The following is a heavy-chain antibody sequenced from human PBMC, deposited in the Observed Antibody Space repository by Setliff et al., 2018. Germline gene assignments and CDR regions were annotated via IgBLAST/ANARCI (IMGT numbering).Heavy chain of an antibody. J-gene: IGHJ3*02. CDR1: GFTFSSYG. CDR3: ASAGHSGSWFPFDAFHI. CDR2: IRYDGSNK. V-gene: IGHV3-30*02. D-gene: IGHD6-13*01. Sequence: GGSLTLSCAASGFTFSSYGMHWVRQAPGKGLEWVAFIRYDGSNKYYADSVKGRFIISRDNSENTLYLQMNSLRAEDTAVYYCASAGHSGSWFPFDAFHIWGQGTMVTVSS.